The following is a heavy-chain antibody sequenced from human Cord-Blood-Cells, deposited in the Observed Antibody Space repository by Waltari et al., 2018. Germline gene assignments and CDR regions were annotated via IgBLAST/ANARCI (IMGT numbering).Heavy chain of an antibody. CDR3: ARDYLGYCSSTSCYMSRFDP. D-gene: IGHD2-2*02. J-gene: IGHJ5*02. CDR2: INAGNGNT. Sequence: QVQLVQSGAEVKKPGASVKVSCKASGYTFTSYAMHWVSQAPGQRPEWMGWINAGNGNTKYSQKFQGRVTITRDTSASTAYMELSSLRSEDTAVYYCARDYLGYCSSTSCYMSRFDPWGQGTLVTVSS. V-gene: IGHV1-3*01. CDR1: GYTFTSYA.